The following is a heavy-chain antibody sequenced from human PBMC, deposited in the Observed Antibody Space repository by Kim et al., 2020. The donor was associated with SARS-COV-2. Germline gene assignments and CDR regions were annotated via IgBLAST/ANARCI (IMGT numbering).Heavy chain of an antibody. CDR1: GFTFSSYS. Sequence: GGSLRLSCAASGFTFSSYSMNWVRQAPGKGLEWVSSISSSSSYIYYADSVKGRFTISRDNAKNSLYLQMNSLRAEDTAVYYCARESTYYDFWSGYRDYYYYYYMDVWGKGTTVTVSS. CDR2: ISSSSSYI. J-gene: IGHJ6*03. CDR3: ARESTYYDFWSGYRDYYYYYYMDV. D-gene: IGHD3-3*01. V-gene: IGHV3-21*01.